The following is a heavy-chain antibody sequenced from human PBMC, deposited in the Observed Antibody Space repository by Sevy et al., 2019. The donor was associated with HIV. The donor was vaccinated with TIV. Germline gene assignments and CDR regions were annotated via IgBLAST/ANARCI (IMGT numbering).Heavy chain of an antibody. CDR3: AKGPGDLAWLLFDY. V-gene: IGHV3-23*01. CDR2: ISASGDTI. D-gene: IGHD3-3*01. J-gene: IGHJ4*02. CDR1: GFTFSGYA. Sequence: GGSLRLSCAASGFTFSGYAMSWVRQAPGKGLEWVSPISASGDTIKYADSVRGRFTLSRDNSKNTLYLQMNSLRSEDTALYYCAKGPGDLAWLLFDYWGRGTLVTVSS.